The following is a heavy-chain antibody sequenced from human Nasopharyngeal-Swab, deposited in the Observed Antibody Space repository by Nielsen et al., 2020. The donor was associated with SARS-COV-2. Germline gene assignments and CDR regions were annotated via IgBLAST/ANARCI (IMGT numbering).Heavy chain of an antibody. Sequence: GGSLRLSCAASGSTFSSYEMNWVRQAPGKGLEWVSYISSSGSTIYYADSVKGRFTISRDNARNSLYLQMNSLRDEDTAVYYCAREVAGMDHWGQGTLVTVSS. D-gene: IGHD6-19*01. V-gene: IGHV3-48*03. CDR2: ISSSGSTI. CDR1: GSTFSSYE. J-gene: IGHJ4*02. CDR3: AREVAGMDH.